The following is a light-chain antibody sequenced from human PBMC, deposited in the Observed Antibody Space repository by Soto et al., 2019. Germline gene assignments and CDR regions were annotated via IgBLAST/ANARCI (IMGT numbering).Light chain of an antibody. CDR1: QSINDW. CDR2: RAS. Sequence: QITQSPSTLSACVGDRVTIPCRASQSINDWLAWYQQKPGKAPKLLIYRASNLQSGVPSRFSGSGSGTEFTLTISSLQPDDFATYYCQQYNSYSYTFGQGTKVDIK. V-gene: IGKV1-5*03. CDR3: QQYNSYSYT. J-gene: IGKJ2*01.